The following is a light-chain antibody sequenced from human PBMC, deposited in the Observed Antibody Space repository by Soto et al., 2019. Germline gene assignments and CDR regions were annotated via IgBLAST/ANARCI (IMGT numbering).Light chain of an antibody. J-gene: IGKJ5*01. Sequence: DIVFTQSPFYLPVTPGEPASISFMSSQILLQRNGHNYVDWYVQKPGQSPHLLIYLASTRATGVPDRFSGSGSGTNFTLQISRVEAEDPGIYYCMQGLQTPRITFGQGTRLEIK. CDR1: QILLQRNGHNY. CDR3: MQGLQTPRIT. CDR2: LAS. V-gene: IGKV2-28*01.